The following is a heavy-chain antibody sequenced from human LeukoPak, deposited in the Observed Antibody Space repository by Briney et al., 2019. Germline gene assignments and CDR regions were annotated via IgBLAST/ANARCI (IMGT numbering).Heavy chain of an antibody. CDR3: ARDHRSYYYDSSGYYYGDHIDY. Sequence: GGSLRLSCAASGFTFSSYGMHWVRQAPGKGLEWVAVISYDGSNKYYADSVKGRFTISRDNSKNTLYLQMNSLRAEDTAVYYCARDHRSYYYDSSGYYYGDHIDYWGQGTLVTVSS. D-gene: IGHD3-22*01. J-gene: IGHJ4*02. CDR2: ISYDGSNK. V-gene: IGHV3-30*03. CDR1: GFTFSSYG.